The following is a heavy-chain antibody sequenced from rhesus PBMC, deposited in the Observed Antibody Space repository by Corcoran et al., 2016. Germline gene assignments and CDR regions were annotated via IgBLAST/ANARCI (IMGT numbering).Heavy chain of an antibody. D-gene: IGHD1-44*02. CDR2: IYVSSGST. Sequence: QVQLQESGPGLVKPSETLSLTCAVSGYSISSGYDWSWIRQPPGKGLEWIGYIYVSSGSTNYNPSLKNRVTISKDTSKNQFSLKLSSVTAADTAVYYCARAGAVIYGLDSWGQGVVVTVSS. CDR3: ARAGAVIYGLDS. V-gene: IGHV4-127*01. J-gene: IGHJ6*01. CDR1: GYSISSGYD.